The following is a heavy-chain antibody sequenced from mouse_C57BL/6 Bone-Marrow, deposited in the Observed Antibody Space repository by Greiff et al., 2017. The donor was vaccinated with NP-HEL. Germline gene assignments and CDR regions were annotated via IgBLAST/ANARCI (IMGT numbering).Heavy chain of an antibody. CDR1: GFTFSSYA. Sequence: EVNVVESGEGLVKPGGSLKLSCAASGFTFSSYAMSWVRQTPEKRLEWVAYISSGGDYIYYADTVKGRFTISRDNARNTLYLQMSSLKSEDTAMYYCTRGYYYGSSIFDYWGQGTTLTVSS. CDR3: TRGYYYGSSIFDY. J-gene: IGHJ2*01. V-gene: IGHV5-9-1*02. CDR2: ISSGGDYI. D-gene: IGHD1-1*01.